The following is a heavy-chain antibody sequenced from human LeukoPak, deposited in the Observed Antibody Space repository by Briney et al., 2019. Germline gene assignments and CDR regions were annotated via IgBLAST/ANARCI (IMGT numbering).Heavy chain of an antibody. CDR1: GGSISSYY. Sequence: SETLSLTCTVSGGSISSYYWSWIRQPPGKGLEWIGYIYCSGSTNYNPSLKSRVTMSVDTSKNQFSLKLSSVTAADTAVYYCARQGGRFLEWLLMDWGQGTLVTVSS. V-gene: IGHV4-59*08. CDR2: IYCSGST. D-gene: IGHD3-3*01. CDR3: ARQGGRFLEWLLMD. J-gene: IGHJ4*02.